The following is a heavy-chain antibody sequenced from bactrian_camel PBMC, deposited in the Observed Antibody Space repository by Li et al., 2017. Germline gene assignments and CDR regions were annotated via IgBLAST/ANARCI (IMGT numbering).Heavy chain of an antibody. D-gene: IGHD5*01. CDR2: INSSGRST. V-gene: IGHV3S1*01. J-gene: IGHJ4*01. Sequence: VQLVESGGGSVQAGGSLKLSCVVSRYKISSSCMGWFRQAPGKGLEWVSDINSSGRSTNYADSVKGRFTISRDNAKNTLYLQLNSLTREDSAMYYCTRETQWVGYHEFAEYWGQGTQVTVS. CDR3: TRETQWVGYHEFAEY. CDR1: RYKISSSC.